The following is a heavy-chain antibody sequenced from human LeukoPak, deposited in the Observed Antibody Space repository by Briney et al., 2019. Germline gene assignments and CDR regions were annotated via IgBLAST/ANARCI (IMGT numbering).Heavy chain of an antibody. D-gene: IGHD3-22*01. CDR2: VSYSGGT. CDR3: ARATSGYYFDF. J-gene: IGHJ4*02. CDR1: GGSIGSYY. V-gene: IGHV4-59*01. Sequence: PSETLSLTCTVSGGSIGSYYWNWIRQPPGKGLEWIGYVSYSGGTNYNPSLKSRVTMSVDKSKNQFSLKLSSVTAADTAVYFCARATSGYYFDFWDQGTLVIVSS.